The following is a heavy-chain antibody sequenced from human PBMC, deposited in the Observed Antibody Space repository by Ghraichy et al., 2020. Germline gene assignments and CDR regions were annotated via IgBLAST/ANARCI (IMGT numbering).Heavy chain of an antibody. V-gene: IGHV3-11*06. D-gene: IGHD1-1*01. CDR3: ARYLGTTEKYYFDY. CDR2: ISSSSSYT. CDR1: GFTFSDYY. J-gene: IGHJ4*02. Sequence: GGSLRLSCAASGFTFSDYYMSWIRQAPGKGLEWVSYISSSSSYTNYADSVKGRFTISRDNAKNSLYLQMNSLRAEDTAVYYCARYLGTTEKYYFDYWGQGTLVTVSS.